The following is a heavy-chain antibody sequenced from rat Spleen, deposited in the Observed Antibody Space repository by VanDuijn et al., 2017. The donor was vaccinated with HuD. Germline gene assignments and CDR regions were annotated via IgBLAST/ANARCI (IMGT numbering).Heavy chain of an antibody. Sequence: QVQLRESGPGLVQPSETLSLTCTVSGFSLTSYSVRWVRQPSGKGPEWMGRMYYDGDTAYNSTLKSRLSISRDTSKNQVILKMSSLQTDDTGTYYCTRDPPGSSGVMDVWGQGASVTVSS. V-gene: IGHV2-63*01. CDR2: MYYDGDT. J-gene: IGHJ4*01. CDR1: GFSLTSYS. D-gene: IGHD5-1*01. CDR3: TRDPPGSSGVMDV.